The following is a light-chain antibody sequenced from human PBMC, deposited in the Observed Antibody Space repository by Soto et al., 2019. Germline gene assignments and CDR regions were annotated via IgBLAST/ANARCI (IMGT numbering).Light chain of an antibody. CDR2: DVT. CDR1: SSDVGIYNY. V-gene: IGLV2-11*01. CDR3: CSYAGSYTML. J-gene: IGLJ2*01. Sequence: QSVLTQPRSVSGSTGQSVTISCTGTSSDVGIYNYVSWYQQSPGKAPKLIIYDVTKRPSGVPDRFSGSKSGNTASLTISGLQAEDEADYYCCSYAGSYTMLFGGGTKLTVL.